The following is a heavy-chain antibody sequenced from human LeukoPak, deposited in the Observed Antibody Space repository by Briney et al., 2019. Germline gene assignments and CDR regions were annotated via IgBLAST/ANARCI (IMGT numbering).Heavy chain of an antibody. D-gene: IGHD3-22*01. V-gene: IGHV4-31*03. J-gene: IGHJ6*02. CDR3: ARDSPEGYDSSRYYTSYYYGMDV. Sequence: PSQTLSLTCTVSGGSISSGGYYWSWIRQHPGKGLEWIGYIYYSGSTYYNPSLKSRVTISVDTSKNQFSLKLSSVTAADTAVYYCARDSPEGYDSSRYYTSYYYGMDVWGQETTVTVSS. CDR2: IYYSGST. CDR1: GGSISSGGYY.